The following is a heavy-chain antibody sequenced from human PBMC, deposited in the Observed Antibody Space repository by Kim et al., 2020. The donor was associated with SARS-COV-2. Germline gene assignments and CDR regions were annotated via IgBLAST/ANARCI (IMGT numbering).Heavy chain of an antibody. D-gene: IGHD3-10*01. CDR3: VTRNYYNSGSYYEGAPF. CDR1: GFTFSNYA. Sequence: GGSLRLSCSASGFTFSNYAMHWVRQAPGKGLEYVSAISSDGGSTYYADSVKGRFTISRGNSKNMLYVQMSSLRVEDTAIYYCVTRNYYNSGSYYEGAPF. V-gene: IGHV3-64*05. J-gene: IGHJ3*01. CDR2: ISSDGGST.